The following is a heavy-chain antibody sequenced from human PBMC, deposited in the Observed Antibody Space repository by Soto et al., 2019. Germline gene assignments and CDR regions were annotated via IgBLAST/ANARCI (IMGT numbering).Heavy chain of an antibody. J-gene: IGHJ4*02. CDR3: VHKGGGDRILDS. CDR2: IYWDDYK. CDR1: GFSLSTSGVG. Sequence: QITLKESGPALVKPTQTLTLTCTFSGFSLSTSGVGVGWIRQPPGEALEWLALIYWDDYKHFSPSLERRLTNPKDTSKTQVVLTMTNMDPLDPATYYCVHKGGGDRILDSWGQGTLVTVSS. D-gene: IGHD3-16*01. V-gene: IGHV2-5*02.